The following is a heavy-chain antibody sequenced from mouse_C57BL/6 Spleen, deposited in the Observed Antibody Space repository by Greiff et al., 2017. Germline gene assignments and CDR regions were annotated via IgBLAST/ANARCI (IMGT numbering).Heavy chain of an antibody. CDR3: ARSGPGGEDY. Sequence: VQLQQPGAELVRPGSSVKLSCKASGYTFTSYWMHWVKQRPIPGLEWIGNIDPSDSETHYNQKFKDKATLTVDKSSSTAYMQRSSLTSEDSAVYYCARSGPGGEDYWGQGTTLTVSS. CDR2: IDPSDSET. D-gene: IGHD3-1*01. J-gene: IGHJ2*01. V-gene: IGHV1-52*01. CDR1: GYTFTSYW.